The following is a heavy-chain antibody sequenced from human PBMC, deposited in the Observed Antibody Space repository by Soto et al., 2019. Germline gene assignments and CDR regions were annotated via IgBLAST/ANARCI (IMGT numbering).Heavy chain of an antibody. CDR1: GGSCSSSA. V-gene: IGHV1-69*13. Sequence: SVKVSCKACGGSCSSSAISCVRKPPAQGLEWMGGIIPIFGTANYAHKFQARVTITAXGATSTSYMELRSLRSEDTALYYRARAHDYGYYGQAFHIWG. J-gene: IGHJ3*02. D-gene: IGHD4-17*01. CDR2: IIPIFGTA. CDR3: ARAHDYGYYGQAFHI.